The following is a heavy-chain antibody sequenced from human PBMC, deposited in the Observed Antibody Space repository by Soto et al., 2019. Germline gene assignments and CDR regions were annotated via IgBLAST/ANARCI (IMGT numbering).Heavy chain of an antibody. Sequence: SVKVSCKASGGTFSSYAIIWVRQAPGQGLEWMGGIIPIFGTANYAQKFQGRVTITADESTSTAYMELSSLRSEDTAVYYCARFESYDILTGYFGPYYYYGMDVWGQGTTVTVSS. CDR2: IIPIFGTA. V-gene: IGHV1-69*13. CDR3: ARFESYDILTGYFGPYYYYGMDV. CDR1: GGTFSSYA. D-gene: IGHD3-9*01. J-gene: IGHJ6*02.